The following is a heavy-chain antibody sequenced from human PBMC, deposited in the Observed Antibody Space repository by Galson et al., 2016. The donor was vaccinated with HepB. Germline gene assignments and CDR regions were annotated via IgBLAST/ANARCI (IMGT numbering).Heavy chain of an antibody. J-gene: IGHJ4*02. Sequence: SVKVSCKGSGYTFTSYYIHWVRQAPGQGLEWMGIINPSGGSISYAQKFQGRVTMTRDTSTSTVYLELSSLRSEDTAVYYCVRGDGDDSSGYHDYWGQGTLVTVSS. CDR2: INPSGGSI. CDR3: VRGDGDDSSGYHDY. V-gene: IGHV1-46*01. D-gene: IGHD3-22*01. CDR1: GYTFTSYY.